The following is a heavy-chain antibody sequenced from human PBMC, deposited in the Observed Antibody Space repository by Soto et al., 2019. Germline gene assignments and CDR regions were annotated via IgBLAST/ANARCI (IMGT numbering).Heavy chain of an antibody. CDR1: GFTFSSYA. CDR2: ISTSSSYT. Sequence: GGSLRLSCAASGFTFSSYAMSWVRQAPGKGLEWVSYISTSSSYTNYADSVKGRFTISRDNAKNSLYLQMNSLRAEDTAVYYCARGSTLSFFDYWGQGTLVTVSS. CDR3: ARGSTLSFFDY. V-gene: IGHV3-11*05. D-gene: IGHD2-2*01. J-gene: IGHJ4*02.